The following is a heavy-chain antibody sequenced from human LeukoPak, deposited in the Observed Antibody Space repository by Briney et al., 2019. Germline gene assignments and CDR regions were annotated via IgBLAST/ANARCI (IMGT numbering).Heavy chain of an antibody. CDR3: ARDLDGSGSYYTDY. V-gene: IGHV1-18*01. CDR1: AYTFSNYG. D-gene: IGHD3-10*01. Sequence: ASVKVSCKASAYTFSNYGFNWVRQAPGQGLEWMGWISAYNGNTKYAQNLQGRFTVTTDTSTSTAYMELRSLTSDDTAVYYRARDLDGSGSYYTDYWGQGTLVTVSS. J-gene: IGHJ4*02. CDR2: ISAYNGNT.